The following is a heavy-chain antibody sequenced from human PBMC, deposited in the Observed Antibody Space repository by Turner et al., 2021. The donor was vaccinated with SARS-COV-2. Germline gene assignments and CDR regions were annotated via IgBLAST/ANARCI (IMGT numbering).Heavy chain of an antibody. D-gene: IGHD6-19*01. J-gene: IGHJ6*03. CDR2: ISYDGSKK. V-gene: IGHV3-30*18. Sequence: VQLVESGGGVVQPGRSLRLSCAASGFTFSSSGMHWVRQAPGKGLEWVAVISYDGSKKDYADSVKGRFTISRDNSKNTLYLQMNSLRAEDTAVYYCAKAETYSSGWSGGRSYYYYYMDVWGKGTTVTVSS. CDR1: GFTFSSSG. CDR3: AKAETYSSGWSGGRSYYYYYMDV.